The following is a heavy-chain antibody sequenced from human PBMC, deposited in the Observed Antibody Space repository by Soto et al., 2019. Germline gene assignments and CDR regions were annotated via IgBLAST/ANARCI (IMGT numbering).Heavy chain of an antibody. CDR1: GYTFSNFW. Sequence: GESLKISCQCSGYTFSNFWIGWVRQLPGQGLEWMGIIYPGDHETRYGPSFLGKVTISAETSINTAYLQWSSLEASDSAFYFCARSPRSSPYFDFWGQGALVTVSS. J-gene: IGHJ4*02. D-gene: IGHD6-13*01. CDR3: ARSPRSSPYFDF. CDR2: IYPGDHET. V-gene: IGHV5-51*01.